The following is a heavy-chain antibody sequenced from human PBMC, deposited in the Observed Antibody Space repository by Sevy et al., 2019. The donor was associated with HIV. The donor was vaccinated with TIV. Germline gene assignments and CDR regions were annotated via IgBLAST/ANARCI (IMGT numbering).Heavy chain of an antibody. J-gene: IGHJ3*01. V-gene: IGHV3-23*01. D-gene: IGHD3-22*01. CDR2: ISGPGYGT. Sequence: GGSLRLSCAASGFTFNTHAMNWVRQAPGKGLEWVSVISGPGYGTNYADSVKGRFTISRDNPKNTLFLQMNSLRDDDTAVYYCAKALNPALESMLEVNLRSLKGFDVWGQGTMVTVSS. CDR3: AKALNPALESMLEVNLRSLKGFDV. CDR1: GFTFNTHA.